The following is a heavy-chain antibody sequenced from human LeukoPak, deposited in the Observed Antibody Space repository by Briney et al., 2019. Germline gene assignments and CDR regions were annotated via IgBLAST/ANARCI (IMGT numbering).Heavy chain of an antibody. D-gene: IGHD3-22*01. Sequence: SVKVSCKASGGTFSSYAISWVRQAPGQGLEWMGRIIPIFGTANYAQKFQGRVTITTDESTSTAYMELSSLRSENTAVYDCSRGDQFLYYSASNPFDNWDQGTLVTVSS. CDR1: GGTFSSYA. CDR3: SRGDQFLYYSASNPFDN. CDR2: IIPIFGTA. J-gene: IGHJ4*02. V-gene: IGHV1-69*05.